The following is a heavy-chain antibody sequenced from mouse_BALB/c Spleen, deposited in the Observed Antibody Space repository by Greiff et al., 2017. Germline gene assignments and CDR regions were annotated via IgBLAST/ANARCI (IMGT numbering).Heavy chain of an antibody. CDR1: GYSITSDYA. Sequence: EVKLVESGPGLVKPSQSLSLTCTVTGYSITSDYAWNWIRQFPGNKLEWMGYISYSGSTSYNPSLKSRISITRDTSKNQFFLQLNSVTTEDTATYYCARIYYGYDGKDLDYWGQGTTLTVSS. D-gene: IGHD2-2*01. J-gene: IGHJ2*01. CDR3: ARIYYGYDGKDLDY. CDR2: ISYSGST. V-gene: IGHV3-2*02.